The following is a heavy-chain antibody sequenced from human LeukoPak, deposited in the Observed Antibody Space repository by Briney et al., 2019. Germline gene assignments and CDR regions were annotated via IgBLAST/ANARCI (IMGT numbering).Heavy chain of an antibody. D-gene: IGHD6-19*01. CDR3: ARDLRYSSGWFDP. CDR2: IKQDGSEK. J-gene: IGHJ5*02. Sequence: GGSLRLACAASGFTFSSYWMSWVRQAPGKGLEWVANIKQDGSEKYYVDSVKGRFTISSDNAKHSLYLQMNSLRADDTAVYYCARDLRYSSGWFDPWGQGTLVPVSS. CDR1: GFTFSSYW. V-gene: IGHV3-7*01.